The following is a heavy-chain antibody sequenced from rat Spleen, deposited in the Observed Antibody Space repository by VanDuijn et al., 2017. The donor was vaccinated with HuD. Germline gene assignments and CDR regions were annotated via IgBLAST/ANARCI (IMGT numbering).Heavy chain of an antibody. CDR3: ARQRYYSGPFDY. J-gene: IGHJ2*01. CDR2: IIYDGSRT. Sequence: EVQLVESGGGLVQPGRSLKLSCAASGFTFSDYNMAWVRQAPKKGLEWVATIIYDGSRTYYRDSVKGRFTISRDNAKSTLYLQMDSLRSEDTATYYCARQRYYSGPFDYWGQGVMVTVSS. CDR1: GFTFSDYN. V-gene: IGHV5S10*01. D-gene: IGHD1-1*01.